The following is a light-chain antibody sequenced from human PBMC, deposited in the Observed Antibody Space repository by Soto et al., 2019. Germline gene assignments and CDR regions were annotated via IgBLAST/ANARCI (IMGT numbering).Light chain of an antibody. CDR1: RIVSSNF. V-gene: IGKV3-20*01. J-gene: IGKJ3*01. CDR2: AAS. Sequence: IVLTQSPDTLSLSPGERATLSCRASRIVSSNFLSWYQQKPGQAPRLLIYAASNKATGIPDRFSGSGSGTDFTLTISRLEPEDFAVYYCQQRGDTWFTFGPGTKVDIK. CDR3: QQRGDTWFT.